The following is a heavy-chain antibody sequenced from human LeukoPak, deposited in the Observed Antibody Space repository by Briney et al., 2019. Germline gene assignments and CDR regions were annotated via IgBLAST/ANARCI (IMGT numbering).Heavy chain of an antibody. CDR3: ARDGKQQLVLGYFDY. CDR1: GFTFSSSA. J-gene: IGHJ4*02. V-gene: IGHV3-23*01. D-gene: IGHD6-13*01. CDR2: ISNNGGYT. Sequence: GGSLRLSCAASGFTFSSSAMSWVCQAPGKGLEWVSAISNNGGYTYYADSVQGRFTISRDNSKNTLYLQMNSLRAEDTAVYYCARDGKQQLVLGYFDYWGQGTLVTVSS.